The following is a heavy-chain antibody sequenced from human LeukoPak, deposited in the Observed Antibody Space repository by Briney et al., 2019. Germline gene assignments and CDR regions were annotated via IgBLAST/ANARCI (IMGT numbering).Heavy chain of an antibody. J-gene: IGHJ4*02. CDR1: GFTFSSYA. V-gene: IGHV3-23*01. Sequence: GGSLRLSCAASGFTFSSYAMSWVRQAPGKGLEWVSAISGSGGGAYTADSVKGRFTISRDNSKNTLYLQMNSLRAEDTAIYYCASSGSYYFPFDYWGQGTLVTVSS. CDR2: ISGSGGGA. D-gene: IGHD3-10*01. CDR3: ASSGSYYFPFDY.